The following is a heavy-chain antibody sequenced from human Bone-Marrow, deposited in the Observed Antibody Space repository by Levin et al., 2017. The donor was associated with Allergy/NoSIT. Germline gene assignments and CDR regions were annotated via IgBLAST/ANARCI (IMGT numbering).Heavy chain of an antibody. V-gene: IGHV4-39*07. CDR1: GGSISSSSYY. Sequence: SCTVSGGSISSSSYYWGWIRQPPGKGLEWIGSIYYSGSTYYNPSLKSRVTISVDTSKNQFSLKLSSVTAADTAVYYCARIPYYDFWSGPLTGYFDYWGQGTLVTVSS. CDR3: ARIPYYDFWSGPLTGYFDY. CDR2: IYYSGST. D-gene: IGHD3-3*01. J-gene: IGHJ4*02.